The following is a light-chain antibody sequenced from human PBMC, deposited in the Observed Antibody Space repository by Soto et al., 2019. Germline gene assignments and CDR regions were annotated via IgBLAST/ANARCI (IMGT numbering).Light chain of an antibody. J-gene: IGLJ2*01. CDR1: SSNIANNH. V-gene: IGLV1-51*01. CDR3: RKWGCGPGAGV. Sequence: QSVLTQPPSVSAAPGQKVTISCSGSSSNIANNHVAWYQQLPGIAPKLLIYDDNKRPSGIPDRFSGSKSGTSATLGITGLQAGDEGDYYWRKWGCGPGAGVFGGGTKLTVL. CDR2: DDN.